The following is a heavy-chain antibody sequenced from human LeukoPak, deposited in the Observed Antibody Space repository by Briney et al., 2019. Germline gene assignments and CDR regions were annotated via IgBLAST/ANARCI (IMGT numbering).Heavy chain of an antibody. D-gene: IGHD3-10*01. CDR3: ARDWVSYYGSGSYYSGGPSARYGMDV. CDR2: ISGSGGST. J-gene: IGHJ6*02. CDR1: GFTFSSYA. Sequence: GGSLRLSCAASGFTFSSYAMSWVRQAPGKGLEWVSAISGSGGSTYYADSVKGRFTISRDNSKNTLYLQMNSLRAEDTAVYYCARDWVSYYGSGSYYSGGPSARYGMDVWGQGTTVTVSS. V-gene: IGHV3-23*01.